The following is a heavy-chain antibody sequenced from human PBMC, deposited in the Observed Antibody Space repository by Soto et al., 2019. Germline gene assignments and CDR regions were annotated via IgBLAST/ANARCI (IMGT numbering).Heavy chain of an antibody. J-gene: IGHJ3*02. CDR2: ISYDGSNK. CDR3: ARGISTRGVYDAFDI. V-gene: IGHV3-30-3*01. Sequence: GGSLRLSCAASGFTFSSYAMHWVRQAPGKGLEWVAVISYDGSNKYYADSVKGRFTISRDNSKNTLYLQMNSLRAEDTAVYYCARGISTRGVYDAFDIWGQGTMVTVSS. D-gene: IGHD2-8*01. CDR1: GFTFSSYA.